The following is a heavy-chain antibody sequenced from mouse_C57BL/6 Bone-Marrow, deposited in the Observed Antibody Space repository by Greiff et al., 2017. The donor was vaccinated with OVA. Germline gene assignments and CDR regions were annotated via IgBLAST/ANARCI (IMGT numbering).Heavy chain of an antibody. CDR1: GYSITSGYY. J-gene: IGHJ2*01. CDR3: ARSQEYFDY. V-gene: IGHV3-6*01. CDR2: ISYDGSN. Sequence: DVKLQESGPGLVKPSQSLSLTCSVTGYSITSGYYWNWIRQFPGNKLEWMGYISYDGSNNYNPSLKNRISITRDTSKNQFFLKLNSVTTEDTATYYCARSQEYFDYWGQGTTLTVSS.